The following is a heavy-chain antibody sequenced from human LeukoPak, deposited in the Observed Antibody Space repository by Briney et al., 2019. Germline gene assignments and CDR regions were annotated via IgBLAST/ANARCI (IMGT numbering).Heavy chain of an antibody. D-gene: IGHD4-17*01. CDR3: ARDQAKLRYYFDH. V-gene: IGHV3-30-3*01. CDR2: ISYDGSNK. Sequence: GRSLRLSCAASGFTFSSYAMHWVRQAPGKGLEWVAVISYDGSNKYYADSAKGRFTISRDNSKSTLYLQMNSLRAEDTAVYYCARDQAKLRYYFDHWGQGTLVTVSS. CDR1: GFTFSSYA. J-gene: IGHJ4*02.